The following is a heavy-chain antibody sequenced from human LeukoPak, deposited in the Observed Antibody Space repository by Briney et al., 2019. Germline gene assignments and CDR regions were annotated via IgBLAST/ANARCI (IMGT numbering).Heavy chain of an antibody. CDR3: ARGNDILTGYFF. D-gene: IGHD3-9*01. CDR1: GGTFSSYA. J-gene: IGHJ4*02. Sequence: SVKVSCKASGGTFSSYAISWERQAPGQGLEWMGGIIPIFGTANYAQKFQGRVTITADESTSTSYMELSSLRSEDTAVYYCARGNDILTGYFFWGQGTLVTVSS. V-gene: IGHV1-69*13. CDR2: IIPIFGTA.